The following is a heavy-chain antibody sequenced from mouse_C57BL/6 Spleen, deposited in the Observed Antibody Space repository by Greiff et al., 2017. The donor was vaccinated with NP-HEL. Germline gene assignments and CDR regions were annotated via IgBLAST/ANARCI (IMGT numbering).Heavy chain of an antibody. J-gene: IGHJ3*01. D-gene: IGHD4-1*01. V-gene: IGHV1-61*01. CDR1: GYTFTSYW. CDR2: IYPSDSET. Sequence: VQLQQPGAELVRPGSSVKLSCKASGYTFTSYWMDWVKQRPGQGLEWIGNIYPSDSETHYNQKFKDKATLTVDKSSSTAYMQLRSLTSEDSAVYYGARRGTGPFAYWGQGTLVTVSA. CDR3: ARRGTGPFAY.